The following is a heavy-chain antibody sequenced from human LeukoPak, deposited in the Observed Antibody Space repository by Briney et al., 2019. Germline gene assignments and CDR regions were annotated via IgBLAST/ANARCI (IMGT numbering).Heavy chain of an antibody. V-gene: IGHV1-2*02. CDR2: VNSDSGGT. CDR3: ARGSTAMTGLNMDV. Sequence: ASVKVSCKASGYTFTDYHIHWVRQAPGQGLEWMGWVNSDSGGTNYAQKFQGRVTMTRDTSITIAYMELSSLRSDDAAIYYCARGSTAMTGLNMDVWGQGTTVTVSS. D-gene: IGHD5-18*01. CDR1: GYTFTDYH. J-gene: IGHJ6*02.